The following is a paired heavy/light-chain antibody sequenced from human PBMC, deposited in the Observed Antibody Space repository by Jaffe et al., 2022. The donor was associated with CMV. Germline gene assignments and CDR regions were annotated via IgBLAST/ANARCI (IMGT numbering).Heavy chain of an antibody. D-gene: IGHD2-2*01. Sequence: QVQLVQSGAEVKKPGASVKVSCKASGYTFTGYYMHWVRQAPGQGLEWMGWINPNSGGTNYAQKFQGWVTMTRDTSISTAYMELSRLRSDDTAVYYCARAPIVVVPAARTSAAAGTDTGWDYYYMDVWGKGTTVTVSS. CDR1: GYTFTGYY. J-gene: IGHJ6*03. CDR2: INPNSGGT. V-gene: IGHV1-2*04. CDR3: ARAPIVVVPAARTSAAAGTDTGWDYYYMDV.
Light chain of an antibody. CDR2: DAS. CDR1: QDISNY. CDR3: QQYDNLLAFT. V-gene: IGKV1-33*01. J-gene: IGKJ3*01. Sequence: DIQMTQSPSSLSASVGDRVTITCQASQDISNYLNWYQQKPGKAPKLLIYDASNLETGVPSRFSGSGSGTDFTFTISSLQPEDIATYYCQQYDNLLAFTFGPGTKVDIK.